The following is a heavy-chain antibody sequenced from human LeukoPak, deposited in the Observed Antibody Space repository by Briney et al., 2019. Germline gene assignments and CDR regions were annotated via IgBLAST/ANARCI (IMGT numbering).Heavy chain of an antibody. Sequence: GGSLRLSCAASGLTFDDYAMHWVRQAPGKGLEWVSGISWNSGSIGYADSVKGRFTISRDNAKNSLYLQMNSLRAEDTALYYCAKDSQALLWFGELGWWGQGTLVTVSS. D-gene: IGHD3-10*01. CDR3: AKDSQALLWFGELGW. CDR2: ISWNSGSI. CDR1: GLTFDDYA. J-gene: IGHJ4*02. V-gene: IGHV3-9*01.